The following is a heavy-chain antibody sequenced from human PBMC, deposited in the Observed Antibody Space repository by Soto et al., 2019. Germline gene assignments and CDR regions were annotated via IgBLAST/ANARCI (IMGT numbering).Heavy chain of an antibody. J-gene: IGHJ2*01. CDR1: GGTFSSYT. CDR3: ASSGGYCSSTSCHTLSGCFDL. Sequence: GASVKVSCKASGGTFSSYTISWVRQAPGQGLEWMGRIIPILGIANYAQKFQGRVTITADKSTSTAYMGLSSLRSEDTAVYYCASSGGYCSSTSCHTLSGCFDLWGRGTLVTVSS. CDR2: IIPILGIA. D-gene: IGHD2-2*01. V-gene: IGHV1-69*02.